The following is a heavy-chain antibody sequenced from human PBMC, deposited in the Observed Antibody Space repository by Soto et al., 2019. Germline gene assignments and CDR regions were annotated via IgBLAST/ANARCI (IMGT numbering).Heavy chain of an antibody. J-gene: IGHJ6*02. Sequence: SVKVSCKASGFTFTSSAVQWVRQARGQRLEWIGWIVVGSGNTNYAQKFQERVTITRDMSTSTAYMELSSLRSEDTAVYYCAADYGDYSYYYYFYGMDVWGQGTTVTVS. CDR2: IVVGSGNT. CDR1: GFTFTSSA. CDR3: AADYGDYSYYYYFYGMDV. D-gene: IGHD4-17*01. V-gene: IGHV1-58*01.